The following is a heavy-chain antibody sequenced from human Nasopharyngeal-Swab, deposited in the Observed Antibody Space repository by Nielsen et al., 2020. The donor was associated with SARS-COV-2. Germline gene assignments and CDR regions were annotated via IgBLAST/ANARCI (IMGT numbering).Heavy chain of an antibody. Sequence: GESLKISCAASGFTFSTYAMSWVRQAPGKGLEWVAVIHRGGSSSYFADSVKGRFTLSRENSKNTLYLHMNSLRVEDTAVYYCARGGALNWYIDRWGRGTLVTVSS. V-gene: IGHV3-23*03. J-gene: IGHJ2*01. CDR3: ARGGALNWYIDR. CDR1: GFTFSTYA. CDR2: IHRGGSSS.